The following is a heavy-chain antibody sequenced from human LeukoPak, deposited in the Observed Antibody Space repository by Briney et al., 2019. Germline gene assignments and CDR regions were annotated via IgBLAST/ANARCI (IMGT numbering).Heavy chain of an antibody. D-gene: IGHD5-18*01. J-gene: IGHJ4*02. V-gene: IGHV4-61*02. CDR3: ARGPDTAMGPEDY. CDR1: GGSISSGSYY. CDR2: IYTSGST. Sequence: PSETLSLTCTVSGGSISSGSYYWSWIRQPAGKGLEWIGRIYTSGSTNYNPSLKSRVTISVDTSKNQFSLKLSSVTAADTAVYYCARGPDTAMGPEDYWGQGTLVTVSS.